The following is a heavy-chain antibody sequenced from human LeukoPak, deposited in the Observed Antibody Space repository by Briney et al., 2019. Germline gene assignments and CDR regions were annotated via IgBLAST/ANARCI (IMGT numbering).Heavy chain of an antibody. CDR2: IYYSGST. D-gene: IGHD2-2*01. J-gene: IGHJ6*03. CDR1: GGSISSSSYY. CDR3: ARDGQLPHYYYYYMDV. V-gene: IGHV4-39*07. Sequence: SETLSLTCTVSGGSISSSSYYWGWIRHPPGKGLEWIGSIYYSGSTYYNPSLKSRVTLSVDTSKNQFSLKLSSVTAADTAVYYCARDGQLPHYYYYYMDVWGKGTTVTVSS.